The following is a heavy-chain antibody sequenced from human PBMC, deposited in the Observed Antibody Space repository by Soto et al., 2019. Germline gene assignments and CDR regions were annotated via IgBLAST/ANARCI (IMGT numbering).Heavy chain of an antibody. CDR2: INPNSGGT. J-gene: IGHJ3*02. CDR1: GYTFTGYY. Sequence: ASVKVSCKASGYTFTGYYMHWVRQAPGQGLEWMGWINPNSGGTNYAQKFQGRVTMTRDTSISTAYMELRRMRSDDTAVYYGEREVVFAFDIWGQGTMVTVSS. CDR3: EREVVFAFDI. D-gene: IGHD2-2*01. V-gene: IGHV1-2*02.